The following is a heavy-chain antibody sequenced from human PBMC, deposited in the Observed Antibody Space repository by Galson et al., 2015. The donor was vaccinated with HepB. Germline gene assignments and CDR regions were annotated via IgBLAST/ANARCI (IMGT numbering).Heavy chain of an antibody. J-gene: IGHJ3*02. CDR3: AKGSSVGDAFDI. V-gene: IGHV3-30*18. Sequence: SLRLSCAASGFTFSSYGMHWVRQAPGKGLEWVAVISYDGSNKYYADSVKGRFTISRDNSKNTLYLQMNSLRAEDTAVYYCAKGSSVGDAFDIWGQGTMVTVSS. D-gene: IGHD4-23*01. CDR1: GFTFSSYG. CDR2: ISYDGSNK.